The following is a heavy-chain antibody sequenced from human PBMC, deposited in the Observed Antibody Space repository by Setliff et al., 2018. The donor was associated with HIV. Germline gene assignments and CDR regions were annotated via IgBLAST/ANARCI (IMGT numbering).Heavy chain of an antibody. CDR1: GGTFSSYV. Sequence: SVKVSCKASGGTFSSYVISWVRQAPGQGPEWMGGIIPMYGVTNYAQKFQGRVTITTDESTSTAYMELSSLRSEDTAVYYCARERGLGTGGAFDIWGQGTMVTVAS. D-gene: IGHD1-1*01. J-gene: IGHJ3*02. CDR3: ARERGLGTGGAFDI. V-gene: IGHV1-69*05. CDR2: IIPMYGVT.